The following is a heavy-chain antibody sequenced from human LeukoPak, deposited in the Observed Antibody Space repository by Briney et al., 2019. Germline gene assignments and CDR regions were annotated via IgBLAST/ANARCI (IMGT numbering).Heavy chain of an antibody. Sequence: SETLSLTCTISGGSISSYYWSWIRQPPGKGLEWIGYIYYSGSTYYNPSLKSRVTISVDTSKNQFSLKLSSVTAADTAVYYCARDYRPFDPWGQGTLVTVSS. V-gene: IGHV4-59*12. D-gene: IGHD1-26*01. CDR2: IYYSGST. CDR3: ARDYRPFDP. CDR1: GGSISSYY. J-gene: IGHJ5*02.